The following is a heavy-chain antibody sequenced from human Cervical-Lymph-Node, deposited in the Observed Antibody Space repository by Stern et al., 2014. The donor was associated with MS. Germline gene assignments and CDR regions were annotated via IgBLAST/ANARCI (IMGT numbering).Heavy chain of an antibody. Sequence: GSGPALVKPTQTLTLTCTFSGFSLSTSGLGVGWIRQPPGEALKWLAYIYWDDQKRYSPSLKSRLTITKDTSKNQVVLTLTNVDPVDTATYYCAHRTAGPFDYWGQGTLVTVSS. CDR1: GFSLSTSGLG. V-gene: IGHV2-5*02. CDR2: IYWDDQK. J-gene: IGHJ4*02. CDR3: AHRTAGPFDY.